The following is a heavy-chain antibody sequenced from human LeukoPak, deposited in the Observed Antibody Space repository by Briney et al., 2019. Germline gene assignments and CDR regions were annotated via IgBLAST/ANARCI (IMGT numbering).Heavy chain of an antibody. CDR3: ARWDSGSYCFDY. CDR1: GGSIRSSNW. V-gene: IGHV4-4*02. CDR2: IYHSGST. Sequence: SETLSLTCAVSGGSIRSSNWWSWVRQPPGKGLEWIGEIYHSGSTNYNPSLKSRVTISVDKSKNQFSLKLSSVTAADTAVYYCARWDSGSYCFDYWGQGTLVTVSS. D-gene: IGHD1-26*01. J-gene: IGHJ4*02.